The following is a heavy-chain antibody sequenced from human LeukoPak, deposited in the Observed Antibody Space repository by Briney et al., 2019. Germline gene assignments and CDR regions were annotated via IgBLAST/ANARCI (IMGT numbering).Heavy chain of an antibody. J-gene: IGHJ4*02. Sequence: SETLSLTCTVSGGSISSYYWSWIRQPAGKGLEWIGRIYTSGSTNYNPSLKSRITMSVDTSKNQFSLKLSSVTAADTAVYYCARQDSSGWYEGALFDYWGQGTLVTVSS. CDR3: ARQDSSGWYEGALFDY. D-gene: IGHD6-19*01. CDR2: IYTSGST. V-gene: IGHV4-4*07. CDR1: GGSISSYY.